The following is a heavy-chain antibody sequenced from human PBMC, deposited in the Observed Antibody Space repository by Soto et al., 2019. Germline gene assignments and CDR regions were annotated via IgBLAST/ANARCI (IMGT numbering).Heavy chain of an antibody. CDR1: GFKFGSYH. V-gene: IGHV3-48*04. J-gene: IGHJ4*02. D-gene: IGHD2-15*01. CDR3: ARDSGSGFDF. CDR2: ISASSSTI. Sequence: HPGGSLRLSCAASGFKFGSYHMNWVRQAPGKGLEWVSFISASSSTIYYGGSMKGRSTISRDNAKNALFLQVNRSRAEDTAVYYCARDSGSGFDFWGQGTLVTVSS.